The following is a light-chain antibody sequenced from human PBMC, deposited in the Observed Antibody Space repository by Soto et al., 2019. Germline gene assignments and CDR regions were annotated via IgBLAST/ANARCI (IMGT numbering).Light chain of an antibody. V-gene: IGLV1-40*01. Sequence: QPVLTQPPSVSGAPGQRVTISCTGSSSNIGAGYDVHWYQQFPGTAPKLLLYGSTNRPSGVPDRFSGSKSGTSASLAIAGLQTEDDADYYCQSYDSSLSAVVFGGGTKLTVL. J-gene: IGLJ2*01. CDR2: GST. CDR3: QSYDSSLSAVV. CDR1: SSNIGAGYD.